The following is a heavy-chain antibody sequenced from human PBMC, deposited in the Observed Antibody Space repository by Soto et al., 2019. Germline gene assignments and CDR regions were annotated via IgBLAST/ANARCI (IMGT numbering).Heavy chain of an antibody. CDR3: ARDLWGYCGTDCYPLDV. D-gene: IGHD2-21*02. V-gene: IGHV4-59*01. CDR1: GGSISSSY. CDR2: MYKTGST. Sequence: QVRLQESGPGLVKPSETLSLTCTVSGGSISSSYWSWIRQPPGKGLEWIGYMYKTGSTVYNPSLKSRVTISVETSKNQFYLKVNSVTAADTAVYYCARDLWGYCGTDCYPLDVWGQGTTVTVSS. J-gene: IGHJ6*02.